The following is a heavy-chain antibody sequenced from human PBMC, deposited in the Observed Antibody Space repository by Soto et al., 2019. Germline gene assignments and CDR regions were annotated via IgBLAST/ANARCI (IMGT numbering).Heavy chain of an antibody. Sequence: QVQLVQSGAEVKKPGSSVKVSCKASGGTFSSYAISWVRQAPGQGLEWMGGRIPIFGTANYAQKFQGRVTITAYESTSTAYMELSSLSSEDTAVYYCARMAVSSGSYSVSRDRYFDYWGQGTLVTVSS. D-gene: IGHD3-22*01. CDR2: RIPIFGTA. CDR1: GGTFSSYA. CDR3: ARMAVSSGSYSVSRDRYFDY. J-gene: IGHJ4*02. V-gene: IGHV1-69*01.